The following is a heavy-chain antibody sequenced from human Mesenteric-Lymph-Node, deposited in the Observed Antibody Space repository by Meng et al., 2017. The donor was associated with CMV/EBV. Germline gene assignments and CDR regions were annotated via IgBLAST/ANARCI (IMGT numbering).Heavy chain of an antibody. CDR3: AREGSITIFGVVIIDYHYYGMDV. D-gene: IGHD3-3*01. CDR2: ISYDGSNK. CDR1: GFTFSSYA. Sequence: LSLTCAASGFTFSSYAMHWVRQAPGKGLEWVAVISYDGSNKYYADSVKGRFTISRDNSKNTLYLQMNSLRAEDTAVYYCAREGSITIFGVVIIDYHYYGMDVWGQGTTVTVSS. J-gene: IGHJ6*02. V-gene: IGHV3-30*04.